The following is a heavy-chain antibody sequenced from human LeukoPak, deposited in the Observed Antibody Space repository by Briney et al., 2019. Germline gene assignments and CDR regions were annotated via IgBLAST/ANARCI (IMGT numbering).Heavy chain of an antibody. CDR1: GFIFSNAW. D-gene: IGHD3-22*01. CDR3: AKDRWASSGYYLYYFDY. CDR2: IKRKTDGGTT. V-gene: IGHV3-15*01. Sequence: GGSLRLSCETSGFIFSNAWMNWVRQAPGKGLEWVGRIKRKTDGGTTDYAVPVKDRFTISRDDSKNTLYLQMNSLRAEDTAVYYCAKDRWASSGYYLYYFDYWGQGTLVTVSS. J-gene: IGHJ4*02.